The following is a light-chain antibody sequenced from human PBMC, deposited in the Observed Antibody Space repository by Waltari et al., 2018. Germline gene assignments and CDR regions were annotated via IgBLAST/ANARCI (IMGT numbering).Light chain of an antibody. CDR3: IQTLQTPLT. CDR1: QSLLYSNGYNY. CDR2: LGS. V-gene: IGKV2-28*01. J-gene: IGKJ4*01. Sequence: DLVVTQSPLSLPVTPGEPASISCRSSQSLLYSNGYNYLDWYLQKPGQFAHRLIYLGSNRASGVPDRFSGSGSGTDFTLKISRVEAEDVGVYYCIQTLQTPLTFGGGTKVEIK.